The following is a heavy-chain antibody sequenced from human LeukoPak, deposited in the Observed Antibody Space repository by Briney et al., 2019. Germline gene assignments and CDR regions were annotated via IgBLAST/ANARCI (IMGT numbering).Heavy chain of an antibody. CDR3: AKDPHYDSSGYSFDP. V-gene: IGHV3-23*01. CDR1: GFTFSSYA. CDR2: IRGSGGTT. D-gene: IGHD3-22*01. J-gene: IGHJ5*02. Sequence: GGSLRLSCAASGFTFSSYAMSWVRQAPGKGLEWVSGIRGSGGTTDYADSVKGRFTISRDNSKNTLYLQMNSLRAEDTAVYYCAKDPHYDSSGYSFDPWGQGTLVTVSS.